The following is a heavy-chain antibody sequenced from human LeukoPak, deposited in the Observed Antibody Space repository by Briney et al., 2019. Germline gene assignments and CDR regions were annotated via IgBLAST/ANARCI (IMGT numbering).Heavy chain of an antibody. CDR1: GFSFRNYW. D-gene: IGHD2-15*01. CDR3: ARDGGLHTNFDY. CDR2: TKPDGSAE. V-gene: IGHV3-7*01. Sequence: PGGSLRLSGAASGFSFRNYWMGWVRQAPGKGLEWVANTKPDGSAEYYADSVRGRFTASRGNANNLLYLQMNRLRAEDTAVYYCARDGGLHTNFDYWGQGTLLTVSS. J-gene: IGHJ4*02.